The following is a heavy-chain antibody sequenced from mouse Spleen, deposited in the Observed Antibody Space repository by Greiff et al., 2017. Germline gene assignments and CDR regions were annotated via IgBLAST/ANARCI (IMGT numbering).Heavy chain of an antibody. CDR2: INPYNGGT. J-gene: IGHJ4*01. CDR1: GYTFTDYY. D-gene: IGHD2-1*01. V-gene: IGHV1-19*01. CDR3: ARLGNFYAMDY. Sequence: VQLQQSGPVLVKPGASVKMSCKASGYTFTDYYMNWVKQSHGKSLEWIGVINPYNGGTSYNQKFKGKATLTVDKSSSTAYMELNSLTSEDSAVYYCARLGNFYAMDYWGQGTSVTVSS.